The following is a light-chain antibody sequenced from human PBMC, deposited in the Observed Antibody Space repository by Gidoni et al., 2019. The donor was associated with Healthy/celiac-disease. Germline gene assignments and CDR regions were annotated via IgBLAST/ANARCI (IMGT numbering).Light chain of an antibody. J-gene: IGKJ4*01. CDR1: QSVSSSY. V-gene: IGKV3-20*01. Sequence: EIVLTQSPGTLSLSPGERATLSCRASQSVSSSYIAWYQQKPDQAPRLLIYGASSRATGIPDRFSGSGSGTDFTLTISRLDPEDFAVYYCQQYGSSPLTFGGGTKVEIK. CDR3: QQYGSSPLT. CDR2: GAS.